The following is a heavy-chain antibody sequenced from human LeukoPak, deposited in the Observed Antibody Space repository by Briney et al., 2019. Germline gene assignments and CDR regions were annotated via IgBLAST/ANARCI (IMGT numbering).Heavy chain of an antibody. CDR1: GFTFSSYG. V-gene: IGHV3-30*18. Sequence: GGSLRLSCAASGFTFSSYGMHWVRQAPGKGLGWVAVISYDGSNKYYADSVKGRFTISRDNSKNTLYLQMNSLRAEDTAVYYCAKVNTVTTYYYYYGMDVWGKGTTVTVSS. D-gene: IGHD4-17*01. CDR2: ISYDGSNK. CDR3: AKVNTVTTYYYYYGMDV. J-gene: IGHJ6*04.